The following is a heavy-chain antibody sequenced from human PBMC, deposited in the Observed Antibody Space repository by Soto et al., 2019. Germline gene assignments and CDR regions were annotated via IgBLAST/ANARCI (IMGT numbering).Heavy chain of an antibody. D-gene: IGHD1-7*01. V-gene: IGHV1-69*12. CDR2: IIPIFGTA. CDR3: AGPPELTRIYYYYGMDV. Sequence: QVQLVQSGAEVKKPGSSVKVSCKASGGTFSSYAISWVRQAPGQGLEWMGGIIPIFGTANYAQKFQGRVKMTADESTSPAYMDLSSLRSEDTAVYYCAGPPELTRIYYYYGMDVWGQGTTVTVSS. J-gene: IGHJ6*02. CDR1: GGTFSSYA.